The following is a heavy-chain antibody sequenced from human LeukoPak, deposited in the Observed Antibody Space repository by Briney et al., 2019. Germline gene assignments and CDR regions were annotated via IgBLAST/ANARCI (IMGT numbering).Heavy chain of an antibody. Sequence: PSETLSLTCTVSGGSISSGGYYWSWIRQHPGKGLEWIGYIYHSGSTYYNPSLKSRVTISVDRSKNQFSLKLSSVTAADTAVYYCAGSYGDYLNWFDAWGQGTLVTVSS. V-gene: IGHV4-30-2*01. D-gene: IGHD4-17*01. CDR1: GGSISSGGYY. CDR2: IYHSGST. CDR3: AGSYGDYLNWFDA. J-gene: IGHJ5*02.